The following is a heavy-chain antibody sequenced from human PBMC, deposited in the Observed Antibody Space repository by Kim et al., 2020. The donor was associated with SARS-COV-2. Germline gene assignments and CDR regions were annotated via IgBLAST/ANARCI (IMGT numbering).Heavy chain of an antibody. D-gene: IGHD3-9*01. J-gene: IGHJ3*02. CDR2: IKQDGSEK. CDR3: AREKTYYDILTGYYNDAFDI. V-gene: IGHV3-7*01. CDR1: GFTFSSYW. Sequence: GGSLRLSCAASGFTFSSYWMSWVRQAPGKGLEWVANIKQDGSEKYYVDSVKGRFTISRDNAKNSLYPQMNSLRAEDTAVYYCAREKTYYDILTGYYNDAFDIWGQGTMVTVSS.